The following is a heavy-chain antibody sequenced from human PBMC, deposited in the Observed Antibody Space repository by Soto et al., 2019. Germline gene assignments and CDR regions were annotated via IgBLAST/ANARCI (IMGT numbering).Heavy chain of an antibody. CDR1: GDSMTKYY. CDR3: ARTVGAAYYFDF. D-gene: IGHD1-26*01. J-gene: IGHJ4*02. Sequence: QVQLQESGPGLVKPSETLSLTCTASGDSMTKYYWSWIRQPAGKGLEWIGRIYTSGSTNYNPSLKSRVTMSIDTSNNHFSLNLKSVTAADTAMYYCARTVGAAYYFDFWGQGALVTVSS. V-gene: IGHV4-4*07. CDR2: IYTSGST.